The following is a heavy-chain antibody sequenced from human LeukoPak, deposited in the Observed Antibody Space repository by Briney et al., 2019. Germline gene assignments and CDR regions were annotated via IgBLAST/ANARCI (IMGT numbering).Heavy chain of an antibody. Sequence: SETLSLTCAVYGGSFSGYYWSWIRQPPGKGLEWIGEINHSGSTNYNPSLKSRVTISVDTSKNQFSLKLSSVTAADTAVYYCAGNSASSYGNQPSWGQGTLVTVSS. CDR1: GGSFSGYY. J-gene: IGHJ4*02. CDR2: INHSGST. CDR3: AGNSASSYGNQPS. V-gene: IGHV4-34*01. D-gene: IGHD3-10*01.